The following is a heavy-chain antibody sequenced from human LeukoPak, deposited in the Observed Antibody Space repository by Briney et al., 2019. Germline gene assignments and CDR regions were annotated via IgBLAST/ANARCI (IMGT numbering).Heavy chain of an antibody. CDR2: IKQDGSEK. D-gene: IGHD3-22*01. Sequence: GGSVRLSCAASGFTFSSYWMSWVRQAPGKGLEWVANIKQDGSEKYYVDSVKGRFTISRDNAKNSLYLQMNSLRAEDTAVYYCARDSAPYYYDSSGYDYWGQGTLVTVSS. CDR3: ARDSAPYYYDSSGYDY. J-gene: IGHJ4*02. V-gene: IGHV3-7*01. CDR1: GFTFSSYW.